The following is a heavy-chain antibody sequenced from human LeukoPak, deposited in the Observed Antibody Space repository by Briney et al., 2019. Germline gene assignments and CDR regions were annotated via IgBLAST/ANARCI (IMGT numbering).Heavy chain of an antibody. CDR2: IYTSGST. V-gene: IGHV4-4*07. Sequence: ETLSLTCTVSGGSISSYYWSWIRQPAGKGLEWIGRIYTSGSTNYNPSLKSRVTMSVDTSKNQFSLKLSSVTTADTAVYYCARRGYSGYGHDWFDPWGQGTLVTVSS. CDR1: GGSISSYY. CDR3: ARRGYSGYGHDWFDP. D-gene: IGHD5-12*01. J-gene: IGHJ5*02.